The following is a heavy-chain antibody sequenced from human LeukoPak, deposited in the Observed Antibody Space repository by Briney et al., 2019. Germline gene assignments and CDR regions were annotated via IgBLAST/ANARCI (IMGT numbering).Heavy chain of an antibody. J-gene: IGHJ4*02. Sequence: SSETLSLTCAVYGGSFSGYYWSWIRQPPGKGLEWIGEINHSGSTNYNPSLKSRVTISVDTSKNQFSLKLSSVTAADTAVYYCARARLAVAGLFDYWGQGTLVTVSS. CDR2: INHSGST. CDR3: ARARLAVAGLFDY. D-gene: IGHD6-19*01. CDR1: GGSFSGYY. V-gene: IGHV4-34*01.